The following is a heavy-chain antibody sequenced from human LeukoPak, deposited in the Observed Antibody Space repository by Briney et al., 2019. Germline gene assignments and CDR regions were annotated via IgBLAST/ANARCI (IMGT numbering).Heavy chain of an antibody. Sequence: PGGSLRLSCAASGFTFSSYWMSWVRQAPGKGLEWVANIKQDGSEKYYVDSVKGRFTISRDNAKNSLYLQMNSLRAEDTSVYYCTRDFGSVAASGYWGQGTLFTVSS. D-gene: IGHD6-19*01. V-gene: IGHV3-7*01. J-gene: IGHJ4*02. CDR2: IKQDGSEK. CDR3: TRDFGSVAASGY. CDR1: GFTFSSYW.